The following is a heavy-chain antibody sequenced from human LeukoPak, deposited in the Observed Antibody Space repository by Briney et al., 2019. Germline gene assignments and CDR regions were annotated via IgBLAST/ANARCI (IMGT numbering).Heavy chain of an antibody. Sequence: GGSLRLSCAASGFTFSNAWMSWVRQAPGKGLEWVGRIKSKTDGGTTDYAAPVKGRFTISRDDSKNTLYLQMNSLKTEDTAVYYCTKTVTSYYYYYMDAWGKGTTVTVSS. V-gene: IGHV3-15*01. D-gene: IGHD4-17*01. CDR3: TKTVTSYYYYYMDA. CDR1: GFTFSNAW. J-gene: IGHJ6*03. CDR2: IKSKTDGGTT.